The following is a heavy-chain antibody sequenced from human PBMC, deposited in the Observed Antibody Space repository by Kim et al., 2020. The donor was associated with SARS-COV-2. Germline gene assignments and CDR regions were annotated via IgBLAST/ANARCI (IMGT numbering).Heavy chain of an antibody. Sequence: GGSLRLSCAASGFTFSSYSMNWVRQAPGKGLEWVSYISSSSSTIYYADSVKGRFTISRDNAKNSLYLQMNSLRAEDTAVYYCAREEWELHFQHWGQGTLVTVSS. V-gene: IGHV3-48*04. D-gene: IGHD1-26*01. CDR1: GFTFSSYS. J-gene: IGHJ1*01. CDR3: AREEWELHFQH. CDR2: ISSSSSTI.